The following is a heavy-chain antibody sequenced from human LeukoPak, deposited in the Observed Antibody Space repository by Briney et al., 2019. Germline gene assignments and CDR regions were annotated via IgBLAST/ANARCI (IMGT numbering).Heavy chain of an antibody. J-gene: IGHJ4*02. Sequence: PGGSLRLSCAASGFTFTTYWMHWVRQAPGKGLVWVSHINSDGSITSYADSVKGRFTISRDNAKNTLYLQMNSLRAEDTAVYYCAREGIAVAGGLDYWGQGTLVTVSS. CDR2: INSDGSIT. D-gene: IGHD6-19*01. V-gene: IGHV3-74*01. CDR1: GFTFTTYW. CDR3: AREGIAVAGGLDY.